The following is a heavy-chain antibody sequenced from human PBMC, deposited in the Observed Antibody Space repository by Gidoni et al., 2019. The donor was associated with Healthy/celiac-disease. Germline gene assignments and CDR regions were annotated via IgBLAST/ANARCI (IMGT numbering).Heavy chain of an antibody. J-gene: IGHJ4*02. CDR1: GFTVSSNY. CDR3: ARVMVEQWLPYY. V-gene: IGHV3-66*02. D-gene: IGHD6-19*01. CDR2: IYSGGST. Sequence: DVHLVESGGGLVQPGGSLRLSCAASGFTVSSNYMSWVRQAPGKGLEWVSVIYSGGSTYYADSVKGRFTISRDNSKNTLYLQMNSLRAEDTAVYYCARVMVEQWLPYYWGQGTLVTVS.